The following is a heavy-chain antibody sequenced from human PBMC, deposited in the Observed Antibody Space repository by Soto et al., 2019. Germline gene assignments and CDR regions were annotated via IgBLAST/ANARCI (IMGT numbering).Heavy chain of an antibody. CDR2: IGTAGDT. J-gene: IGHJ6*02. Sequence: GGSLRLSCAASGFTFSSYDMHWVRQATGKGLEWVSAIGTAGDTYYPGSVKGRFTISRENAKNSLYLQMNSLRAGDTAVYYCARDRRMAAAGTRGYYYYYGMDVWGQGTTVTVSS. V-gene: IGHV3-13*01. CDR1: GFTFSSYD. D-gene: IGHD6-13*01. CDR3: ARDRRMAAAGTRGYYYYYGMDV.